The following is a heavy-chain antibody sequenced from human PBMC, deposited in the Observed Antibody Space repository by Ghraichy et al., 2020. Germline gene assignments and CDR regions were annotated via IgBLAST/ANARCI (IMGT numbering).Heavy chain of an antibody. CDR1: GFSFSSYA. V-gene: IGHV3-23*01. J-gene: IGHJ4*02. CDR2: LNYGGTDT. D-gene: IGHD3-10*01. CDR3: AKLGGYYGSGSHPYFDY. Sequence: GGSLRLSCAASGFSFSSYAMSWVRQAPGKGLEWVSSLNYGGTDTFYADSVKGRFVISRDNSENMVYLQMNSLRAEDTAVYYCAKLGGYYGSGSHPYFDYWDLGTLVTVSS.